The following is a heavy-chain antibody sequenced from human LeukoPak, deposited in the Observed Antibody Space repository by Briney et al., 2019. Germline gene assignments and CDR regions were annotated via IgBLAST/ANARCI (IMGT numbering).Heavy chain of an antibody. J-gene: IGHJ4*02. Sequence: GASVKVSCKASGYTFTSYGISWVRQAPGQGLEWMGWISAYNGNTNYAQKLQGRVTMTTDTSTSTVYMELSSLRSEDTAVYYCARDSTVVTRGILAYWGQGTLVTVSS. CDR1: GYTFTSYG. D-gene: IGHD4-23*01. CDR3: ARDSTVVTRGILAY. CDR2: ISAYNGNT. V-gene: IGHV1-18*01.